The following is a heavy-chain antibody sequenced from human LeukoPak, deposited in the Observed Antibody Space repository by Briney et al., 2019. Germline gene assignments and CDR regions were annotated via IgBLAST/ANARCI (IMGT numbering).Heavy chain of an antibody. V-gene: IGHV3-23*01. D-gene: IGHD3-9*01. Sequence: GGSLRLSCAASGFTFSSYAMSWVRQAPGKGLEWVSAISGSGGSTYYADSVKGRFTISRDNSKNTLYLQMNSLRAEDTAVYYCAKDRERYFDWFLFDYWGQGTLVTVSS. CDR2: ISGSGGST. CDR1: GFTFSSYA. J-gene: IGHJ4*02. CDR3: AKDRERYFDWFLFDY.